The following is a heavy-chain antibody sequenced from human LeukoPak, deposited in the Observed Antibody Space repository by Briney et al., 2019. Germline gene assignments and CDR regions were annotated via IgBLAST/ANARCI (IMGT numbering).Heavy chain of an antibody. V-gene: IGHV6-1*01. CDR2: TSYRSKWYN. J-gene: IGHJ4*02. Sequence: SQTLSLTCAISGDSVSTNSVAWNWIRQSPSRGLEWQGRTSYRSKWYNDYAVSVKSRITITPDTSKNQFSLQLNSVTPEDTAVYYCAREAEITRFDYWGQGTLVTVSS. CDR3: AREAEITRFDY. D-gene: IGHD5-24*01. CDR1: GDSVSTNSVA.